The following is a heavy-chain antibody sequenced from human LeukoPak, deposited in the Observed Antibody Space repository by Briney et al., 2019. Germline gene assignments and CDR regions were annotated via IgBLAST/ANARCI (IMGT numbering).Heavy chain of an antibody. Sequence: GGPLRLSWTASGFTFISYWMHWFRQAPGKGLVWVSRINSDGSSTSYADSVKGRFTISRDNAKTTLYLQMNSLRAEDTAVYYCARAGISGNAYWGQGTLVTVSS. V-gene: IGHV3-74*01. CDR3: ARAGISGNAY. D-gene: IGHD3-10*01. CDR1: GFTFISYW. J-gene: IGHJ4*02. CDR2: INSDGSST.